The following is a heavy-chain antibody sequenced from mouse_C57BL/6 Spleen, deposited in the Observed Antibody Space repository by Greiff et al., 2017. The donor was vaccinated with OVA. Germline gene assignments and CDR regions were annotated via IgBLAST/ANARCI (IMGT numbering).Heavy chain of an antibody. D-gene: IGHD1-1*01. CDR3: TRPYYYGSYYAMDY. J-gene: IGHJ4*01. CDR1: GFTFSDAW. V-gene: IGHV6-6*01. CDR2: IRNKANNHAT. Sequence: EVQLQESGGGLVQPGGSMKLSCAASGFTFSDAWMDWVRQSPEKGLEWVAEIRNKANNHATYYAESVKGRFTISRDDSKSSVYLQMNSLRAEDTGIYYCTRPYYYGSYYAMDYWGQGTSVTVSS.